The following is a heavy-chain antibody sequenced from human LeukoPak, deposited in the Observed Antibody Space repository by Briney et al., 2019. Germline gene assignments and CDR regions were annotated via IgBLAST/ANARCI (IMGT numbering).Heavy chain of an antibody. Sequence: ESLSLTRMLRGGSISGYLRSCVRQPPGKGLGWIGYIYYSGSTNYSPSLKSRVTISVDTSKNQFSLKLSSVTAADTAVYYCARLNYDFRSAPYYFDYWGQGALVTVSS. J-gene: IGHJ4*02. V-gene: IGHV4-59*01. D-gene: IGHD3-3*01. CDR3: ARLNYDFRSAPYYFDY. CDR1: GGSISGYL. CDR2: IYYSGST.